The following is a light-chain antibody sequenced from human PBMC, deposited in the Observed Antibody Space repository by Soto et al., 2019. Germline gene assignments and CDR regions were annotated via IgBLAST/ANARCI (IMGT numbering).Light chain of an antibody. V-gene: IGLV2-23*01. CDR1: SSDVGSYNL. Sequence: QAVLTQPASVSGCPGQSITISCTGTSSDVGSYNLVSWYQQHPGKAPKLMIYEGSKRPSGVSNRFSGSKSGNTASLTISGLQAEDEADYYCCSYAGSSTFHYVFGTGTKVTVL. J-gene: IGLJ1*01. CDR3: CSYAGSSTFHYV. CDR2: EGS.